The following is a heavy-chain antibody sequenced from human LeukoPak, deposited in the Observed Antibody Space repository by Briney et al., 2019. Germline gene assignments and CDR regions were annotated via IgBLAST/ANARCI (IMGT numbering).Heavy chain of an antibody. CDR2: KYARGSS. J-gene: IGHJ3*02. V-gene: IGHV4-4*07. CDR1: GGSISNYY. Sequence: SETLTLTCTVSGGSISNYYWSWIRQPAGKGLEWIGRKYARGSSKYNPPVQSRVTMSVDTSKNQFSLKLRSVTAADTAVYYCARGRYCSADICTGGDSFDIWGQGTMVSVSP. CDR3: ARGRYCSADICTGGDSFDI. D-gene: IGHD2-15*01.